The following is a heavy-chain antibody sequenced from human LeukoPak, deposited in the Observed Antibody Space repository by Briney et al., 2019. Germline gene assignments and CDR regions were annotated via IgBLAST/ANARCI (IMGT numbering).Heavy chain of an antibody. CDR3: AKVLYYDFWSGYYLGLGSPIWGHYYYGMDV. CDR2: ISGSGGST. CDR1: GFTFSSYW. V-gene: IGHV3-23*01. J-gene: IGHJ6*02. D-gene: IGHD3-3*01. Sequence: GGSLRLSCAASGFTFSSYWMSWVRQAPGKGLEWVSAISGSGGSTYYADSVKGRFTISRDNSKNTLYLQMNSLRAEDTAVYYCAKVLYYDFWSGYYLGLGSPIWGHYYYGMDVWGQGTTVTVSS.